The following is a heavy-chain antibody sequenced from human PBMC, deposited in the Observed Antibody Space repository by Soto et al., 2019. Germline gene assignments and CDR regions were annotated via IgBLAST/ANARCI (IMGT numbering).Heavy chain of an antibody. CDR3: AKDHGMEV. J-gene: IGHJ6*02. CDR2: ISSSGGST. CDR1: GFTFSDYA. Sequence: GGSLRLSCVASGFTFSDYAMALVRQSPGKGLEWVSSISSSGGSTYYADSVKGRFTISRDNSKNTVFLQMNSLRAEDTAVYYCAKDHGMEVWAQGATVTVSS. V-gene: IGHV3-23*01.